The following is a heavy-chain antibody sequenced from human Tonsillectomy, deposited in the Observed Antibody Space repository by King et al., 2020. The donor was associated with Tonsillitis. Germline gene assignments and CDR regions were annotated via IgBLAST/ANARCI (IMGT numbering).Heavy chain of an antibody. J-gene: IGHJ4*02. CDR1: GYTFSTYD. Sequence: QVQLVESGAEVKKPGASVKVSCKASGYTFSTYDINWVRQATGQGLEWMGWMNPKSGNTGYAQKFQGRVTMTRNTSISTAYMELSSLRSEDTALYYCARDLPGDGDYADYWGQGTLVTVSS. CDR3: ARDLPGDGDYADY. CDR2: MNPKSGNT. D-gene: IGHD4-17*01. V-gene: IGHV1-8*01.